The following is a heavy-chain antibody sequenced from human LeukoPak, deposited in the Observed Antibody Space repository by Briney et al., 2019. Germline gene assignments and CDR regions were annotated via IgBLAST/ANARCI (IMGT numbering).Heavy chain of an antibody. CDR3: ARDSCSSTSCYTINDY. Sequence: GGSLRLSCAASGFTFSSYAMSWVRQAPGKGLEWVSYISSSSSTIYYADSVKGRFTISRDNAKNSLYLQMSSLRAEDTAVYYCARDSCSSTSCYTINDYWGQGTLVTVSS. J-gene: IGHJ4*02. CDR1: GFTFSSYA. D-gene: IGHD2-2*02. CDR2: ISSSSSTI. V-gene: IGHV3-48*01.